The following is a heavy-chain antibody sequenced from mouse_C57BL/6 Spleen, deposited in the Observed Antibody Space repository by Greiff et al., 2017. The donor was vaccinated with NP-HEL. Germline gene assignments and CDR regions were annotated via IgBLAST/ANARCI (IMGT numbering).Heavy chain of an antibody. CDR1: GFTFSSYA. D-gene: IGHD2-3*01. V-gene: IGHV5-4*01. Sequence: EVQRVESGGGLVKPGGSLKLSCAASGFTFSSYAMSWVRQTPEKRLEWVATISDGGSYTYYPDNVKGRFTISRDNAKNNLYLQMSHLKSEDTAMYYCARDGVDGYSYAMDYWGQGTSVTVSS. CDR3: ARDGVDGYSYAMDY. CDR2: ISDGGSYT. J-gene: IGHJ4*01.